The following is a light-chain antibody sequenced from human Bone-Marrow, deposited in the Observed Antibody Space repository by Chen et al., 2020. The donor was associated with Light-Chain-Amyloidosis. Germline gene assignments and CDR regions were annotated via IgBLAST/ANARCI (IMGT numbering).Light chain of an antibody. Sequence: QSALTQPRSVSGSPGQSVTISCTGTHSDVGGYNYVSWYQQYPGKAPKLMIYYVNKRPSGVPDRFSGSKSGITASLTISGLQAEDEADYYCYSYAGSYTLFGGGTKLTVL. CDR3: YSYAGSYTL. CDR2: YVN. CDR1: HSDVGGYNY. J-gene: IGLJ2*01. V-gene: IGLV2-11*01.